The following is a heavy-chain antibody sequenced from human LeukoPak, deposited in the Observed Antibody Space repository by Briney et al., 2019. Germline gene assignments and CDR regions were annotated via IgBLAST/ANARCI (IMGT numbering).Heavy chain of an antibody. CDR2: ISAYNGNT. CDR1: GYTFTSYG. Sequence: GASVKVSCKASGYTFTSYGISWVRQAPGQGLEWMGWISAYNGNTNYAQKLQGRVTMTTDTSTSTAYMELRSLRSDDTAVYYCAREPSPGIAVAGTNYWGQGTLSPSPQ. D-gene: IGHD6-19*01. V-gene: IGHV1-18*01. J-gene: IGHJ4*02. CDR3: AREPSPGIAVAGTNY.